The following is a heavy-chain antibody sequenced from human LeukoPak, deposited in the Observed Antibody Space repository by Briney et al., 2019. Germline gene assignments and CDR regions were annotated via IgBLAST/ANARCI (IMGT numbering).Heavy chain of an antibody. D-gene: IGHD6-13*01. CDR2: ISGSGGST. Sequence: SGGSLRLSCAASGFTFNNYLMSWVRQAPGKGLEWVSAISGSGGSTYYADSVKGRFTISRDNSKNTLYLQMNSLRAEDTAVYYCAKDRGAAAGASDYWGQGTLVTVSS. CDR3: AKDRGAAAGASDY. CDR1: GFTFNNYL. J-gene: IGHJ4*02. V-gene: IGHV3-23*01.